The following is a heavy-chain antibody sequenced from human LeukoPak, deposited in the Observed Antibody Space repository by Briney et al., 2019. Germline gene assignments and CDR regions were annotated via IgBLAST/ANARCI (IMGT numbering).Heavy chain of an antibody. CDR3: ARALPPNDYGDYTPDY. D-gene: IGHD4-17*01. CDR1: GYTFTGYY. CDR2: INTNTGNP. V-gene: IGHV7-4-1*02. Sequence: ASVKVSCKASGYTFTGYYMHWVRQAPGQGLEWMGWINTNTGNPTYAQGFTGRFVFSLDTSVSTAYLQISSLKAEDTAVYYCARALPPNDYGDYTPDYWGQGTLVTVSS. J-gene: IGHJ4*02.